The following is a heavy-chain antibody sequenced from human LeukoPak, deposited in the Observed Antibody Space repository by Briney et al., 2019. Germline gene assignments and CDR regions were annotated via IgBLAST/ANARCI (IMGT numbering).Heavy chain of an antibody. CDR2: ISSSSSYI. D-gene: IGHD2-15*01. J-gene: IGHJ4*02. CDR1: GFTFSSYS. CDR3: ARFPQGYCSGGSCYAPLDY. V-gene: IGHV3-21*01. Sequence: PGGSLRLSCAASGFTFSSYSMNWVRQAPGKGLEWVSSISSSSSYIYYADSVKGRFTISRDNAKNSLYLQMNSLRAEDTAVYYCARFPQGYCSGGSCYAPLDYWGQRTLVTVSS.